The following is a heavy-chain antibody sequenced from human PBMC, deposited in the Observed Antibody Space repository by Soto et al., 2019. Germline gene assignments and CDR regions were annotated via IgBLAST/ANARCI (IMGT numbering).Heavy chain of an antibody. CDR1: GFTFSSYA. CDR3: AKARCSTTNCSDPDY. Sequence: GGSLRLSCAASGFTFSSYAMSWVRQAPGKGLEWVSAISGSGGSTYYADSVQGRFTISRDNPKRTLYLQMNNLRAEDTAVYCCAKARCSTTNCSDPDYWGQGTLVTVSS. D-gene: IGHD2-2*01. V-gene: IGHV3-23*01. CDR2: ISGSGGST. J-gene: IGHJ4*02.